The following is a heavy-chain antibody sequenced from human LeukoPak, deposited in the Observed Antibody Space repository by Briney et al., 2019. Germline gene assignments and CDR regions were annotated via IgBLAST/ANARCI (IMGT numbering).Heavy chain of an antibody. CDR1: GFTFSSYV. D-gene: IGHD3-22*01. Sequence: GGSLRLSCAASGFTFSSYVMSWVRQAPGKGPEWVSTISDSGSSTYYADSVKGRFTMSRDNSKNTLYLQINSLRAEDTAVYYCAMHYASSGFYYYLDYWDQGTLVTVSS. CDR3: AMHYASSGFYYYLDY. J-gene: IGHJ4*02. V-gene: IGHV3-23*01. CDR2: ISDSGSST.